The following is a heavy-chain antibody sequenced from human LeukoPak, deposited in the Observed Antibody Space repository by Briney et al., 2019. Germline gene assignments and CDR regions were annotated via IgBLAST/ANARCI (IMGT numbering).Heavy chain of an antibody. D-gene: IGHD1-26*01. Sequence: PGGSLKLSCAASGFTFSSYGMHWARQAPGKGLEWVAFIRNDGSDKYYADSVKGRFTISRDNSKNTVYLQMNSLRPEDTAVYYCAKDPWERTSAGYYYYMDVWGKGTTVTVSS. V-gene: IGHV3-30*02. CDR1: GFTFSSYG. CDR2: IRNDGSDK. CDR3: AKDPWERTSAGYYYYMDV. J-gene: IGHJ6*03.